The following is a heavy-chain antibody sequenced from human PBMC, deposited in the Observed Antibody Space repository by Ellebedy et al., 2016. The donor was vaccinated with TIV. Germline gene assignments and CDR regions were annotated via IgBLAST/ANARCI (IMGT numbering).Heavy chain of an antibody. CDR2: IKQDGSKK. Sequence: GESLKISCVASGFTFSSYWMSWVRQAPGKGLEWVANIKQDGSKKYHVDSVKGRFTISRDNAMNSLYLQMSSLRVEDTAVYYCASLGGRQRYSDWGQGTLVTVST. V-gene: IGHV3-7*01. D-gene: IGHD6-6*01. J-gene: IGHJ4*02. CDR1: GFTFSSYW. CDR3: ASLGGRQRYSD.